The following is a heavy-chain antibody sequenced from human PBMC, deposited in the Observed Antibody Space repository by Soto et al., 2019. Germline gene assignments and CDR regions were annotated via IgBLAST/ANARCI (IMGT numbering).Heavy chain of an antibody. D-gene: IGHD6-19*01. CDR3: ATIAVAGTSSAFDI. CDR1: GYTLTELS. V-gene: IGHV1-24*01. J-gene: IGHJ3*02. Sequence: ASVKVSCKVSGYTLTELSMHWVRQAPGKGLEWMGGFDPEDGETIYAQKFQGRVTMTEDTSTDTAYMELSSLRSEDTAVYYCATIAVAGTSSAFDIWGEATMVTVPS. CDR2: FDPEDGET.